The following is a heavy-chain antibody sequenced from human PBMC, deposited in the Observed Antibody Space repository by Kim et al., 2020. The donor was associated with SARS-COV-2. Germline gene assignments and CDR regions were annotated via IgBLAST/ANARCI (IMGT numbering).Heavy chain of an antibody. Sequence: GGSLRLSCAASGFTVSSNYMSWVRQAPGKGLEWVSVIYSGGSTYYADSVKGRFTISRDNSKNTLYLQMNSLRAEDTAVYYCARMEMATMPLTFDYWGQGTLVTVSS. CDR1: GFTVSSNY. V-gene: IGHV3-53*01. CDR2: IYSGGST. CDR3: ARMEMATMPLTFDY. J-gene: IGHJ4*02. D-gene: IGHD5-12*01.